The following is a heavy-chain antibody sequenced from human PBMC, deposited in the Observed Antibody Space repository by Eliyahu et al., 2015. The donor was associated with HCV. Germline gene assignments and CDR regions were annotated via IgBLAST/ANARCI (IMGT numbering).Heavy chain of an antibody. CDR2: IYYSGGT. V-gene: IGHV4-59*01. D-gene: IGHD6-19*01. J-gene: IGHJ5*02. CDR3: SSGGGGIAVAGTGGWFDP. Sequence: QVQLQESGPGLVKPSETLSLTCTVXGGXISSYYWXWXRXPPGKGLEWIAYIYYSGGTNYNPSLKSRVTISVDTSKNQFSLKLSSVTAADTAVYYCSSGGGGIAVAGTGGWFDPWGQGTLVTVSS. CDR1: GGXISSYY.